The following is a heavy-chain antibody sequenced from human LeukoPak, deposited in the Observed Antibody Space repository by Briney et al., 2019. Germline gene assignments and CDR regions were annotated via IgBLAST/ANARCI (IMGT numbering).Heavy chain of an antibody. J-gene: IGHJ4*02. D-gene: IGHD1-26*01. V-gene: IGHV3-20*04. CDR1: GFTFDDYG. CDR3: ASAVGAGYYFDY. CDR2: INWSGSRT. Sequence: PGGSLRLSCAASGFTFDDYGKSWVRQAPGKGLEWVSGINWSGSRTGYADSVKGRLTISRDNAKNSLYLQMNSLRAEDTAFYYCASAVGAGYYFDYWGQGTLVTVPS.